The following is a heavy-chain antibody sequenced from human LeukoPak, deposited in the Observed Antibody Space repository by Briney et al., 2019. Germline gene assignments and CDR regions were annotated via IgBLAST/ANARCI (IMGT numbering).Heavy chain of an antibody. CDR2: IYQTGAT. CDR1: GGSISNYY. Sequence: SETLSLTCIVSGGSISNYYWSWFRQPPGKGLEWIGYIYQTGATSYNPSLKSRVTISIDTSRNQFSLKLSSVTAADTAVYYCAGTYYYDSSGYWTDAFDIWGQGTMVTVSS. V-gene: IGHV4-59*08. D-gene: IGHD3-22*01. CDR3: AGTYYYDSSGYWTDAFDI. J-gene: IGHJ3*02.